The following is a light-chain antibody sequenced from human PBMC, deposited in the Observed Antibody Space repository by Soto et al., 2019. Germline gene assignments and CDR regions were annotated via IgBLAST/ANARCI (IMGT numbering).Light chain of an antibody. CDR1: QDISNY. J-gene: IGKJ3*01. CDR2: DAS. V-gene: IGKV1-33*01. Sequence: DIQMTQSPSSLSASVGDRVTITCQASQDISNYLNWYQQKPGKAPKLLIYDASNLETGVPSRFSGSGSGTDFTFTISSLQPEDIATYYCQQYDNLPHFGPGTKGDIK. CDR3: QQYDNLPH.